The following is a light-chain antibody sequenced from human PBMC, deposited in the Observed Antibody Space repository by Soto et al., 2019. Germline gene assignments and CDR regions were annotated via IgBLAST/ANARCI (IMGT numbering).Light chain of an antibody. CDR1: QSVSSN. V-gene: IGKV3-15*01. CDR3: QQYNNWPPLT. J-gene: IGKJ4*01. Sequence: EIVLTQSPGTLSLSPGERATLSCRASQSVSSNLAWYQQKPGQAPRLLIYGASTRATGIPARFSGSGSGTEFTLTITSLQSEDFAVYYCQQYNNWPPLTFGGGT. CDR2: GAS.